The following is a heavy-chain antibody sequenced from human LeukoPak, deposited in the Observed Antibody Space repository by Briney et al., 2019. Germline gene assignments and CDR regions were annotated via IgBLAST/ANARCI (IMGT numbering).Heavy chain of an antibody. Sequence: SETLSLTCTVSGYSISSGYYWGWIRQPPGKGLEWIGSIYHSGSTYYNPSLKSRVTISVDTSKNQFSLKLSSVTAADTAVYYCAREYCSGGSCSRNYFDYWGQGTLVTVSS. CDR1: GYSISSGYY. CDR3: AREYCSGGSCSRNYFDY. V-gene: IGHV4-38-2*02. CDR2: IYHSGST. D-gene: IGHD2-15*01. J-gene: IGHJ4*02.